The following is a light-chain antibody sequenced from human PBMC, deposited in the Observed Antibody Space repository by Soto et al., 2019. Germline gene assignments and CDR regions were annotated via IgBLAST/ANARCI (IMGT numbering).Light chain of an antibody. CDR3: QQYGSSPVT. J-gene: IGKJ5*01. CDR2: GAS. CDR1: QSVSSSY. V-gene: IGKV3-20*01. Sequence: EIVLTQSPGTQSLSPGERATLSCRASQSVSSSYLAWYQQKPGQAPRLLIYGASSRATGIPDRFSGSGSGTDFTLTISRLEPEDFALYHCQQYGSSPVTFGQGTRLDIK.